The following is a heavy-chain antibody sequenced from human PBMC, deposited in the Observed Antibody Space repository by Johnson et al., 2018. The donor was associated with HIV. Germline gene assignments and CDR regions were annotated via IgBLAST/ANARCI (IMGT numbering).Heavy chain of an antibody. D-gene: IGHD2-2*01. CDR1: GFTFSSYG. V-gene: IGHV3-33*01. J-gene: IGHJ3*02. CDR2: IWYDGNNK. CDR3: ARRCSSTSCRGTLFAFDI. Sequence: QVLLVESGGGVVQPGKSLRLSCVASGFTFSSYGMHWVRQTPGKGLQWVANIWYDGNNKYYADSVKGRFTVSRDNSKNTLYMEINSLRAEDTALYYCARRCSSTSCRGTLFAFDIWGQGTMVTVSS.